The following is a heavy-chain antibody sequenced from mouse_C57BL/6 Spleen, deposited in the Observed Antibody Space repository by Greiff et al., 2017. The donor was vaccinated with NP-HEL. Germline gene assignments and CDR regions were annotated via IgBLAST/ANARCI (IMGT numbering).Heavy chain of an antibody. CDR1: GYSITSGYY. D-gene: IGHD1-1*01. J-gene: IGHJ2*01. CDR2: ISYDGSN. CDR3: ASGTTVVATDFDY. Sequence: EVQLVESGPGLVKPSQSLSLTCSVTGYSITSGYYWNWIRQFPGNKQEWMGYISYDGSNKYNPSLKNRISITSDTSKNQFFLKLKSVTTEDTATYYCASGTTVVATDFDYRGQGTTLTVSS. V-gene: IGHV3-6*01.